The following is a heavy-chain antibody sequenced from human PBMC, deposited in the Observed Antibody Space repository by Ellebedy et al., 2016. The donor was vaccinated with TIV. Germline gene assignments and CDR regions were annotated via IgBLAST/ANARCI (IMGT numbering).Heavy chain of an antibody. J-gene: IGHJ5*02. CDR1: GDSVSGNSVA. Sequence: SQTLSLTXVISGDSVSGNSVAWNWIRQSPSRGLEWLGRSYYRSKWYNEYAESVKSRTIINPDTSKNQFSLQLNSVTPEDTAVYYCARDFTTVRGVMNPFDHWGQGILVTVSS. CDR3: ARDFTTVRGVMNPFDH. V-gene: IGHV6-1*01. D-gene: IGHD3-10*01. CDR2: SYYRSKWYN.